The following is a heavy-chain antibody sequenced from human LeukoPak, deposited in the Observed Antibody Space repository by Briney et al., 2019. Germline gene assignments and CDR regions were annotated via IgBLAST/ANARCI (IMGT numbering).Heavy chain of an antibody. V-gene: IGHV4-4*07. Sequence: SETLSLTCTVSGGSISSYYWSWLRQSAGNRLEWIGHVDSSGNTNCNPSLESRVTMSVDTSKKQFSLKLTSVTAADMAVYFCARQFLVGSTFHAFDLWGQGTRVTVSS. CDR3: ARQFLVGSTFHAFDL. CDR2: VDSSGNT. D-gene: IGHD1-26*01. CDR1: GGSISSYY. J-gene: IGHJ3*01.